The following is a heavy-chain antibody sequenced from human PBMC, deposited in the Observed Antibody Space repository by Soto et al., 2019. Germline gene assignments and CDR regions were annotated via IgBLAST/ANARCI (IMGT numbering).Heavy chain of an antibody. CDR3: AKDLAMIVVAVDY. CDR2: ISGSGGST. J-gene: IGHJ4*02. D-gene: IGHD3-22*01. Sequence: PGGSLRLSCAASGFTFISYAMIWVRQAPGKGLEWVSAISGSGGSTYYADSVKGRFTISRDNSKNTLYLQMNSLRAEDTAVYYCAKDLAMIVVAVDYWGQGTLVTVSS. CDR1: GFTFISYA. V-gene: IGHV3-23*01.